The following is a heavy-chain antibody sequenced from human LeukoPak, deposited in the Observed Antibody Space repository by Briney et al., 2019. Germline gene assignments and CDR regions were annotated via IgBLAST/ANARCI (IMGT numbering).Heavy chain of an antibody. V-gene: IGHV1-24*01. D-gene: IGHD3-22*01. Sequence: ASVKVSCKVSGYTLTELSMHWVRQAPGKGLEWMGGFDPEDGETIYAQKFQGRVTMTEDTSTDTAYMELSSLRSEDTAVYYCATAPPHHYDSSGYYFAYWGQGTLVTVSS. J-gene: IGHJ4*02. CDR3: ATAPPHHYDSSGYYFAY. CDR2: FDPEDGET. CDR1: GYTLTELS.